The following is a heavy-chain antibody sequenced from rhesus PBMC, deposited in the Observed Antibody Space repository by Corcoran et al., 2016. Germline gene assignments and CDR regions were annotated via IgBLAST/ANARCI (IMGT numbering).Heavy chain of an antibody. D-gene: IGHD3-34*01. V-gene: IGHV4S7*01. Sequence: QVQLQESGPGLVKHSETLSLTCAVSGGSISVGYGWGWIREPPGKGLEWIGSIYSKSAHPLSHPSLKSRAPISPDTSKNQFSLKLSPVTAAHTAVYYVARERPTGVIIINFDYWGQGVLVTVSS. CDR2: IYSKSAHP. CDR3: ARERPTGVIIINFDY. CDR1: GGSISVGYG. J-gene: IGHJ4*01.